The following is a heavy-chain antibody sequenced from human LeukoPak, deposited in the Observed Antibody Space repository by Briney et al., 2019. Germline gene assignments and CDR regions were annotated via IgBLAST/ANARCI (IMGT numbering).Heavy chain of an antibody. D-gene: IGHD3-10*01. CDR1: GFTFSSYS. Sequence: PGGSLRLSCAASGFTFSSYSMSWVRQAPGKGLEWVGRIKSKTDGGTTDYAAPVKGRFTISRDDSKNTLYLQMNSLKTEDTAVYYCTTDGVLGLWFGERSPFDYWGQGTLVTVSS. CDR3: TTDGVLGLWFGERSPFDY. J-gene: IGHJ4*02. V-gene: IGHV3-15*01. CDR2: IKSKTDGGTT.